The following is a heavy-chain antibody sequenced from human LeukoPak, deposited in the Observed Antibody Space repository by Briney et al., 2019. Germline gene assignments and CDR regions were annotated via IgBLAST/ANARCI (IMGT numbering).Heavy chain of an antibody. CDR1: GFTFSSYA. CDR2: MKQDGGEK. CDR3: ARNLHDY. Sequence: PGGSLRLSCAASGFTFSSYAMHWVRQAPGKGLEWVANMKQDGGEKYYVDSVKGRFTISRDNAKNSLYLQMNSLRGEDTAVYYCARNLHDYWGQGTLVTVSS. V-gene: IGHV3-7*01. J-gene: IGHJ4*02.